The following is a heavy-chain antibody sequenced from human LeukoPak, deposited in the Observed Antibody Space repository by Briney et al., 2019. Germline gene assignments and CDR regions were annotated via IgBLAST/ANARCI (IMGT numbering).Heavy chain of an antibody. D-gene: IGHD2-2*01. Sequence: GGSLRLSCAASGFTFSSYAMSWVRQAPGKGLEWVSAISGSGGSTYYADSVKGRFTISRDSSKNTLYLQMNSLRAEDTAVYYCAKGYCSSSSCYSYAFDIWGQGTVVTVSS. V-gene: IGHV3-23*01. J-gene: IGHJ3*02. CDR1: GFTFSSYA. CDR3: AKGYCSSSSCYSYAFDI. CDR2: ISGSGGST.